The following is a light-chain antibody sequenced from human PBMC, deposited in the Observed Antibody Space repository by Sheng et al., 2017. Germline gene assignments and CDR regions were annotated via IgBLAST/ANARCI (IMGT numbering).Light chain of an antibody. CDR3: QQYGTSPRT. V-gene: IGKV3-20*01. CDR1: QSVSSDY. J-gene: IGKJ1*01. CDR2: GAS. Sequence: EIVLTQSPGTLSLSPGERATLSCRASQSVSSDYLAWYQQKPGQAPRLVIFGASSRATGIPDRFSGSGSETDFTLTISRLEPEDFAVYYCQQYGTSPRTFGQGTKVEIK.